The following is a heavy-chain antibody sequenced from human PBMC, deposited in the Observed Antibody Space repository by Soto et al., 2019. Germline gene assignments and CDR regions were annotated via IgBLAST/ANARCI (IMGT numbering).Heavy chain of an antibody. Sequence: QVHLQESGPGLVKPSETLSLTCTVSGGSINNHYWSWIRQPPGKGLEWIGYIYYTGSTNYNPSLESRGTMSVDTSKNRVPLNLTSLTAADTAICYCARANWYSEYWGQGTLVTVSS. CDR3: ARANWYSEY. V-gene: IGHV4-59*11. J-gene: IGHJ4*02. CDR1: GGSINNHY. D-gene: IGHD7-27*01. CDR2: IYYTGST.